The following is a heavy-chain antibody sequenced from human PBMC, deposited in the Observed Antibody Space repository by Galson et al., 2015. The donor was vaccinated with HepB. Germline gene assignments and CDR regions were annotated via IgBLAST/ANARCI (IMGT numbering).Heavy chain of an antibody. V-gene: IGHV4-31*03. CDR3: ARVLTSSWSAYFDY. D-gene: IGHD6-13*01. CDR2: IYYSGST. J-gene: IGHJ4*02. CDR1: GGSIRITTHY. Sequence: FLTCTVSGGSIRITTHYCSWVRQHPGKGLEWIGYIYYSGSTYSNPSLESRVTILVDTSKNQFSLQLSSVTAADTALYYCARVLTSSWSAYFDYWGQGTLVTVSS.